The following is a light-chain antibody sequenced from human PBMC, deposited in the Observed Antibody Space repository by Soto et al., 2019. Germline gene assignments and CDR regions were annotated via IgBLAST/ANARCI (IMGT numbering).Light chain of an antibody. CDR1: SSDVGGYNY. J-gene: IGLJ1*01. CDR2: DVS. V-gene: IGLV2-14*03. Sequence: QSVLTRPASVSGSPGQSITISCTGTSSDVGGYNYVSWYQHHPGKAPKLMIFDVSNRPSGVSNRFSGSKSGNTASLTISGLQPEDEADYYCRSYTTSNTRQIVFGTGTKVTVL. CDR3: RSYTTSNTRQIV.